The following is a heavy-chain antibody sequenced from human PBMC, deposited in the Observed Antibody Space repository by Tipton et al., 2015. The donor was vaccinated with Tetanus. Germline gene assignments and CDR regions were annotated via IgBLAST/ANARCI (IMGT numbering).Heavy chain of an antibody. CDR2: ISYSSTSI. CDR1: GFRFSDHY. Sequence: SLRLSCAVSGFRFSDHYMDWVRQAPGKGLEWVSYISYSSTSIYYADSVKGRFVVSRDNAKNSLYLQMNTLRDDDTAVYYCARRGEARANWFDSWGQGTLVTVSS. D-gene: IGHD2-21*01. J-gene: IGHJ5*01. CDR3: ARRGEARANWFDS. V-gene: IGHV3-48*02.